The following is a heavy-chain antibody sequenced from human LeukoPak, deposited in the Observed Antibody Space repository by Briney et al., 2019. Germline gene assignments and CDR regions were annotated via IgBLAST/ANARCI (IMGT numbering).Heavy chain of an antibody. D-gene: IGHD3-16*01. CDR3: ARGGGRKLFGGGSYYYYMDV. CDR2: IYSGGST. Sequence: GGSLRLSCAASGFTVSSNYMSWVRQAPGKGLEWVSVIYSGGSTYYADSVKGRFTISRDNSRNTLYLQVNSLRAEDTAVYYCARGGGRKLFGGGSYYYYMDVWGKGTTVAVSS. V-gene: IGHV3-66*01. J-gene: IGHJ6*03. CDR1: GFTVSSNY.